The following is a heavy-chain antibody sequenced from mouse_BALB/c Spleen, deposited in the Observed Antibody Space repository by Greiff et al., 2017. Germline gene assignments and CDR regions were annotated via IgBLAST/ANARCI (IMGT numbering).Heavy chain of an antibody. D-gene: IGHD4-1*01. Sequence: LQQPGSELVRPGASVKLSCKASGYTFTSYWMHWVKQRPGQGLEWIGNIYPGSGSTNYDEKFKSKATLTVDTSSSTAYMQLSSLTSEDSAVYYCTRSVTGTEAYWGQGTLVTVSA. CDR2: IYPGSGST. CDR3: TRSVTGTEAY. CDR1: GYTFTSYW. V-gene: IGHV1S22*01. J-gene: IGHJ3*01.